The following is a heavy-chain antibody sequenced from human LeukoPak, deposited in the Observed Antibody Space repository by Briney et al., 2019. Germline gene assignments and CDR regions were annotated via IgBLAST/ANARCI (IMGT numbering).Heavy chain of an antibody. V-gene: IGHV3-21*01. J-gene: IGHJ3*02. CDR1: GFTFSSYS. D-gene: IGHD2-15*01. CDR2: ISSSSSYI. Sequence: PGGSLRLSCAASGFTFSSYSMNWVRQAPGKRLEWVSSISSSSSYIYYADSVKGRFTISRDNAKNSLYLQMNSLRAEDTAVYYCARGGYCSGGSCYSGAFDIWGQGTMVTVSS. CDR3: ARGGYCSGGSCYSGAFDI.